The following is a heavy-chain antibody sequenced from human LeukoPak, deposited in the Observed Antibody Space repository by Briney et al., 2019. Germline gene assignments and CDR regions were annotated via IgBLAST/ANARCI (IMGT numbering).Heavy chain of an antibody. CDR2: IYYSGST. CDR3: ARVKYDSSGYHIDY. V-gene: IGHV4-39*07. Sequence: SETLSLTCTVSGGSISSSSYYWGWIRQPPGKGLGWIGSIYYSGSTYYNPSLKSRVTISVDTSKNQFSLKLSSVTAADTAVYYCARVKYDSSGYHIDYWGQGTLVTVSS. J-gene: IGHJ4*02. D-gene: IGHD3-22*01. CDR1: GGSISSSSYY.